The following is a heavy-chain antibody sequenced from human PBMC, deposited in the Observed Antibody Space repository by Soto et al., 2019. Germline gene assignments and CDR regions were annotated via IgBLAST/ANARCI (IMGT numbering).Heavy chain of an antibody. CDR3: ARHVVVAATVGAYFDY. J-gene: IGHJ4*02. CDR2: IYYSGST. D-gene: IGHD2-15*01. Sequence: PSETLSLTCTVSGGSISSSSYYWGWIRQPPGKGLEWIGSIYYSGSTYYNPSLKSRVTISVDTSKNQFSLKLSSVTAADTAVYYCARHVVVAATVGAYFDYWGQGTLVTVSS. CDR1: GGSISSSSYY. V-gene: IGHV4-39*01.